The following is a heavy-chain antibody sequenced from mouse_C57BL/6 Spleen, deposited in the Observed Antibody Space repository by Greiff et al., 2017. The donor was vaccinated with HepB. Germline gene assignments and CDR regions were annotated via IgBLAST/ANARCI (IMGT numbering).Heavy chain of an antibody. V-gene: IGHV5-17*01. CDR2: ISSGSSTI. J-gene: IGHJ3*01. D-gene: IGHD3-2*02. CDR1: GFTFSDYG. CDR3: ARIGTAQAPWFAY. Sequence: EVQLQESGGGLVKPGGSLKLSCAASGFTFSDYGMHWVRQAPEKGLEWVAYISSGSSTIYYADTVKGRFTISRDNAKNTLFLQMTSLRSEDTAMYYCARIGTAQAPWFAYWGQGTLVTVSA.